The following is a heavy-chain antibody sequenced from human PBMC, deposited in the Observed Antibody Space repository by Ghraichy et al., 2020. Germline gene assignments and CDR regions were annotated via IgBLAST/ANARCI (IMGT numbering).Heavy chain of an antibody. V-gene: IGHV4-30-4*07. Sequence: SETLSLTCAVSGGSISSGGYSLSWIRQPPGKGLEWVGYIYYSGSTYYNPSLKSRVTISVDTSKNQFSLKLSSVTAADTAVYYCARALPETGWFDPWGQGTLVTVSS. J-gene: IGHJ5*02. CDR1: GGSISSGGYS. D-gene: IGHD3-9*01. CDR2: IYYSGST. CDR3: ARALPETGWFDP.